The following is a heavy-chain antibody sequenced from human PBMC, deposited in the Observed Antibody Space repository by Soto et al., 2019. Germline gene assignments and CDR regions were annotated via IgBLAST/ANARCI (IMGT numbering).Heavy chain of an antibody. CDR2: ISGNGDIT. V-gene: IGHV3-23*01. Sequence: PGGSLRLSCAASGFTFSSYAMSWVRQAPGKGLEWVSTISGNGDITSYADSVKGRFTISRDNSKNTQSLQVNSLRAEDTAVYYCAKDRYSRAGTAGIDYWGQGTLVTVYS. D-gene: IGHD6-13*01. CDR1: GFTFSSYA. J-gene: IGHJ4*02. CDR3: AKDRYSRAGTAGIDY.